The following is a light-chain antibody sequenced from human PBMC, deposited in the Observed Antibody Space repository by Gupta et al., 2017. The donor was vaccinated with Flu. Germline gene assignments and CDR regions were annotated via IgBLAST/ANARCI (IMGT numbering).Light chain of an antibody. CDR3: QQYDSVWGRFT. J-gene: IGKJ3*01. CDR1: QSVSINT. V-gene: IGKV3-20*01. Sequence: ATLSFRASQSVSINTIAWYQQKLCQAPRLLMYGTSKRAAGVPDRINGSGFGTDFTLTISKLEPEDFAVYHCQQYDSVWGRFTFGPGTKVEIK. CDR2: GTS.